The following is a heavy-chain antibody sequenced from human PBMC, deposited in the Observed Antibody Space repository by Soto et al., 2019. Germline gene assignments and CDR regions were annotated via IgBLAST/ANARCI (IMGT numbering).Heavy chain of an antibody. V-gene: IGHV3-11*01. J-gene: IGHJ5*02. Sequence: QVQVVESGGGLVKPGGSLRLSCEVSGFSVTDSMSWIRQAPGKGLEWVAYISDRGTTIFYADSVRGRFTISRDRAQNSLFLVMDSLRVDDTAIYYCARVVGLHPHTWFDPWGQGTLVTVSS. CDR3: ARVVGLHPHTWFDP. CDR1: GFSVTDS. CDR2: ISDRGTTI.